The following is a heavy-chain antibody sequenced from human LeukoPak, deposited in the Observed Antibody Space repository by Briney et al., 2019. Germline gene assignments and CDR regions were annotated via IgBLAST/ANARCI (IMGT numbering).Heavy chain of an antibody. CDR2: DDPEDGET. CDR1: GYTLTELS. CDR3: AADTGVLLNS. D-gene: IGHD4-23*01. J-gene: IGHJ4*02. V-gene: IGHV1-24*01. Sequence: ASVEVSCKVSGYTLTELSMHGGPQAPGKRLEWMGGDDPEDGETIYAQKFQGRVNMTEDTSADTAYMELSSLRSEDTAVYYCAADTGVLLNSWGQGTLVTVSS.